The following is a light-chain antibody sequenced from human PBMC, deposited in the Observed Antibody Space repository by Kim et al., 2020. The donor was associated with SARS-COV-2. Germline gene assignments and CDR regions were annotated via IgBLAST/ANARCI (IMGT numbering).Light chain of an antibody. Sequence: PGASASPSCTASQDGSRHYLSWYQQKPGRAPRLLIFGASRRATGIPDRFSGSGAGTDFTLTITRLEPEDFAVYYCQQYSSSPATFGQGTKVDIK. CDR2: GAS. CDR3: QQYSSSPAT. CDR1: QDGSRHY. V-gene: IGKV3-20*01. J-gene: IGKJ1*01.